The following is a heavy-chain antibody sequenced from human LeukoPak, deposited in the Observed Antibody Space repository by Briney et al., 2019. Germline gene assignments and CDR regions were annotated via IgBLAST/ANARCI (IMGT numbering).Heavy chain of an antibody. D-gene: IGHD3-10*01. CDR3: ATYSSGMAYDYFDY. V-gene: IGHV5-51*01. Sequence: GESLKISCKGSGYSFTSYWIGWVRQMPGKGLELMGIIYPGDSDTRYSPSFQGQVTISADKSVTTAYLQWSSLKASDTAMYYCATYSSGMAYDYFDYWGQGTLVTVSS. J-gene: IGHJ4*02. CDR2: IYPGDSDT. CDR1: GYSFTSYW.